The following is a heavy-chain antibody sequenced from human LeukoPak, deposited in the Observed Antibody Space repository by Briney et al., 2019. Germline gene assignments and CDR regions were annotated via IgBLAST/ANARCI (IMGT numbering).Heavy chain of an antibody. CDR3: TTVWNCCGDCSHAFDI. CDR2: IKSKTDGGTT. CDR1: GFSFRNAW. J-gene: IGHJ3*02. Sequence: RGSLRLSCAASGFSFRNAWMSWVRQAPGKGLEWVGRIKSKTDGGTTDYAAPVKGSFTISRDDSKNTLYLQMNSLKTEDTAVYYCTTVWNCCGDCSHAFDIWGQGTMVTASS. D-gene: IGHD2-21*02. V-gene: IGHV3-15*01.